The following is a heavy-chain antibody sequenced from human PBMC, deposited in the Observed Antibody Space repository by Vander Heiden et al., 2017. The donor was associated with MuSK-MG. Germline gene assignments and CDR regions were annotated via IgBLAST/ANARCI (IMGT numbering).Heavy chain of an antibody. V-gene: IGHV3-74*01. CDR1: GFTVKSYW. CDR3: ARDTPNVGSVC. D-gene: IGHD2-15*01. CDR2: MNSVVIDP. J-gene: IGHJ4*02. Sequence: EAQLVESGGALAQPGGSLRLSWAATGFTVKSYWRHWVRQGPGKGREWVSHMNSVVIDPRYADSVRGRFTISRYNANNTLYMQRDSLRAEDTAIYYCARDTPNVGSVCWGKGTLGIVSS.